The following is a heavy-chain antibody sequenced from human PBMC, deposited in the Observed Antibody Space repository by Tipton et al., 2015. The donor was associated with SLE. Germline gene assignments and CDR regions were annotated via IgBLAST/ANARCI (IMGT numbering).Heavy chain of an antibody. CDR3: ATQSEYSSSSRWFDP. D-gene: IGHD6-6*01. CDR1: GGSISSGGYY. Sequence: TLSLTCTVSGGSISSGGYYWSWIRQHPGKGLEWIGYIYYSGSTYYNPSLKSRVTISVDTSKNQFSLKLSSVTAADTAVYYCATQSEYSSSSRWFDPWGQGTLVTVSS. J-gene: IGHJ5*02. CDR2: IYYSGST. V-gene: IGHV4-31*03.